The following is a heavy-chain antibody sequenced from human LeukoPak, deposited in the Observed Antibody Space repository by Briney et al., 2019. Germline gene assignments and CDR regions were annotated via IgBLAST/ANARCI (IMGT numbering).Heavy chain of an antibody. J-gene: IGHJ3*02. CDR2: IIYDGSNK. CDR3: VKVPRSGCCAFDI. Sequence: GGSLRLSCVVSGFTVSNNYMSWVRQAPGKGLEWVALIIYDGSNKYHVDSVKGRFTVSGDNSKNTLYLQMNSLRAEDTAVYYCVKVPRSGCCAFDIWGLGTMVTVSS. V-gene: IGHV3-30*18. D-gene: IGHD6-19*01. CDR1: GFTVSNNY.